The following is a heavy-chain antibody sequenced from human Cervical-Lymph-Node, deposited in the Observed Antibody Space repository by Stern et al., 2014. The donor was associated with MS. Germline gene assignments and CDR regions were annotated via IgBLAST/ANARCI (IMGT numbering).Heavy chain of an antibody. Sequence: QVQLVESGAEVKKAGSSVKVSCKASGGTFSRYAVSWVRQATGQGLEWMGEIIPMFGAANYAQKFQGRVTITADESTNTAYMEVSSLRSDDTAIYYCARLPQLVDHRDYWWGQGSLVTVSS. D-gene: IGHD4-17*01. CDR2: IIPMFGAA. V-gene: IGHV1-69*01. CDR1: GGTFSRYA. J-gene: IGHJ4*02. CDR3: ARLPQLVDHRDYW.